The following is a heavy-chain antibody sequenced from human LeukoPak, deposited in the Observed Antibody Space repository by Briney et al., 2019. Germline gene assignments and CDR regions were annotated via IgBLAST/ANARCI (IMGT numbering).Heavy chain of an antibody. V-gene: IGHV4-34*01. D-gene: IGHD3-22*01. CDR3: VTYYFDSSGPKKNY. J-gene: IGHJ4*02. CDR1: GGSFSGYY. CDR2: ISHSGST. Sequence: SETLSLTCAVYGGSFSGYYWSWIRQPPGKGLEWIGEISHSGSTNYNPSLKSRVTISVDTSKKQFSLKLSSVTAADTAVYYCVTYYFDSSGPKKNYWGQGTLVTVSS.